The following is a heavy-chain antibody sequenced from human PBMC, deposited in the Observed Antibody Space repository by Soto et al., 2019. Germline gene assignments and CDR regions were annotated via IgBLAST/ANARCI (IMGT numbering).Heavy chain of an antibody. CDR3: ARGTQSATTTRYYYGMDV. D-gene: IGHD1-7*01. Sequence: QVQLVQSGSEVKKPGSSVRVACKASGGTFNSYALSWVRQAPGQGLEWMGGIIPIFGPPNYAQKFQGRVTITADKSTSTVYMELSILRSEDTAISYCARGTQSATTTRYYYGMDVWGQGTSVTVSS. CDR1: GGTFNSYA. CDR2: IIPIFGPP. J-gene: IGHJ6*01. V-gene: IGHV1-69*06.